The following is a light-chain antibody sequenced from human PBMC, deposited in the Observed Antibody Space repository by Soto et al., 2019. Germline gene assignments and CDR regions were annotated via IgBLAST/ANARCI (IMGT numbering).Light chain of an antibody. CDR1: SIGSKS. J-gene: IGLJ2*01. Sequence: SYELTQPPSVSVAPGQTARITCGGDSIGSKSVYWYQQRPGQAPVLVVYDDRHRPSGIPERFSGSNSRSTATLTINRVEAGDEADYYCHVWHTSPDHVVLGGGTKLTVL. V-gene: IGLV3-21*02. CDR2: DDR. CDR3: HVWHTSPDHVV.